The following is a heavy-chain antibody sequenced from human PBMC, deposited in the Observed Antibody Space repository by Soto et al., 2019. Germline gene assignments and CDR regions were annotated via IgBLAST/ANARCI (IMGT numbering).Heavy chain of an antibody. Sequence: EVQLVESGGGLVKAGGSLRLFCTASGFTFRNYNMNWVRQAPGKGLEWVSSISTGGAYMFYADSVKGRFTISRDNAQNSLCLQIDSPRAEDTAVYYCPRDIASPGGDYFDSWGQGTLVTVSS. CDR1: GFTFRNYN. CDR2: ISTGGAYM. D-gene: IGHD2-21*01. CDR3: PRDIASPGGDYFDS. J-gene: IGHJ4*02. V-gene: IGHV3-21*06.